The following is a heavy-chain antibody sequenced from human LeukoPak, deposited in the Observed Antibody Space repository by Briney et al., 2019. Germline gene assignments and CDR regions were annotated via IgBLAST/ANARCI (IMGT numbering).Heavy chain of an antibody. D-gene: IGHD5-12*01. J-gene: IGHJ4*02. CDR3: AKAKSGYDWDYFDY. V-gene: IGHV3-23*01. CDR1: GFTFSSYA. Sequence: GGSLRLSCAASGFTFSSYAMSWVRQAPGKGLEWVSTISGSGGSTYYADSVKGRFTISRDNSKNTLYLQMNSLRAEDTAAYYCAKAKSGYDWDYFDYWGQGTLVTVSS. CDR2: ISGSGGST.